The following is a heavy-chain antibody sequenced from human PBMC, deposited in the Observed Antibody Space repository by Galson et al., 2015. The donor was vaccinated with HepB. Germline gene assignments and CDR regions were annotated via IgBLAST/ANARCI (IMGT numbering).Heavy chain of an antibody. CDR1: GYSFTSYW. V-gene: IGHV5-51*01. CDR2: IYPGDSDT. CDR3: ARAARPSYGGYSSSWPYFDY. D-gene: IGHD6-13*01. J-gene: IGHJ4*02. Sequence: QSGAEVKQPGESLKISCRGSGYSFTSYWIGWVRQMPGKGLEWMGIIYPGDSDTRYSPSFQGQVTISADKSISTAYLQWSSLKASDTAMYYCARAARPSYGGYSSSWPYFDYWGQGTLVTVSS.